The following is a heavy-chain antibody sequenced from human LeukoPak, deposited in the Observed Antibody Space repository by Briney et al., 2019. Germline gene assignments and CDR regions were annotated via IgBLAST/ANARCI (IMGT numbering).Heavy chain of an antibody. CDR3: ARANYYDTSGPGWY. CDR2: ISYDGSNK. Sequence: GGSLRLSCTASGFTFSDYGMHWVRQAPGKGLEWVTIISYDGSNKYSADSVKGRFTISRDNSKNTLYLQMNNLRAEDTAVYYCARANYYDTSGPGWYWGQGTLVTVSS. V-gene: IGHV3-30*03. D-gene: IGHD3-22*01. CDR1: GFTFSDYG. J-gene: IGHJ4*02.